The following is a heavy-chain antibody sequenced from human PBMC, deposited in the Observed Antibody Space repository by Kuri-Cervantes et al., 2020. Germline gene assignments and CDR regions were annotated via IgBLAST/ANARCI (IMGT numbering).Heavy chain of an antibody. CDR1: GFTFSSYA. V-gene: IGHV3-23*01. J-gene: IGHJ6*02. D-gene: IGHD6-13*01. CDR3: ARDGRGQQYYYGMDV. Sequence: GGSLRLSCAASGFTFSSYAMSWVRQAPGKGLEWVSAISGSGGSIYYADSVKGRFTISRDNAKNSLYLQMNSLRAEDTAVYYCARDGRGQQYYYGMDVWGQGTTVTVSS. CDR2: ISGSGGSI.